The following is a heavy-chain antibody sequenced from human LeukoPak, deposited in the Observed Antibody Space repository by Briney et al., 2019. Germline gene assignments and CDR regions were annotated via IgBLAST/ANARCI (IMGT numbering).Heavy chain of an antibody. CDR2: ISYDGSNK. D-gene: IGHD6-19*01. J-gene: IGHJ4*02. CDR1: GFTFSSYA. V-gene: IGHV3-30-3*01. Sequence: PGGSLRLSCAASGFTFSSYAMHWVRQAPGKGLEWVAVISYDGSNKYYADSVKGRFTISRDNSKNPLYLQMNSLRAEGTAVYYCARDPSGWPAIFDYWGQGTLVTVSS. CDR3: ARDPSGWPAIFDY.